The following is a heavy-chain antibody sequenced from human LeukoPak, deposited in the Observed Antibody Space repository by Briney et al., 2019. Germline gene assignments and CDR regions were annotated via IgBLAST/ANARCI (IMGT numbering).Heavy chain of an antibody. Sequence: GGSLRLSCAASGFTFSSYVMHWIRQAPGKGLVWVSRLNSDGSSTSYADSVKGRFTISRDNAKNTLYLQMNSLRAEDTAVYYCARGQAQQWLVSPWNYYYMDVWGKGTTVTISS. CDR3: ARGQAQQWLVSPWNYYYMDV. D-gene: IGHD6-19*01. J-gene: IGHJ6*03. V-gene: IGHV3-74*01. CDR2: LNSDGSST. CDR1: GFTFSSYV.